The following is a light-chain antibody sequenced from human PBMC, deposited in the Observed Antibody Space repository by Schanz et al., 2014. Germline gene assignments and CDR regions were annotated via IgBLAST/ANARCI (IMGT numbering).Light chain of an antibody. J-gene: IGLJ3*02. Sequence: QSALTQPPSASGSPGQSVTISCTGTSNDIGGSSFVSWLQQYPGKAPKLIICDVSERPSGVPDRFSGSKSGNTASLTISGLQAEDEADYYCSSHGGSRVFGGGTKLTVL. V-gene: IGLV2-8*01. CDR1: SNDIGGSSF. CDR2: DVS. CDR3: SSHGGSRV.